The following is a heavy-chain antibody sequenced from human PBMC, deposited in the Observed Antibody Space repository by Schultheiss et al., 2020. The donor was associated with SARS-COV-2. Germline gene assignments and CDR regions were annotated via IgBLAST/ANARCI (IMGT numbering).Heavy chain of an antibody. Sequence: ASVKVSCKASGYTFTRYTFHWVRQAPGQRLEWMGWINAGNGNTKYSQKFQGRVTITRDTSASTAYMELSSLRSEDTAVYYCARGVAVAGSPYDAFDIWGQGTMVTVSS. CDR2: INAGNGNT. CDR3: ARGVAVAGSPYDAFDI. D-gene: IGHD6-19*01. CDR1: GYTFTRYT. V-gene: IGHV1-3*01. J-gene: IGHJ3*02.